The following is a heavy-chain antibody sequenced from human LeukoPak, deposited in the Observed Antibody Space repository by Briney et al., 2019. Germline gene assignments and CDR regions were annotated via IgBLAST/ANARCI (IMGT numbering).Heavy chain of an antibody. CDR2: INHSGST. J-gene: IGHJ1*01. CDR3: ARGGDTAMVTNGYFLH. Sequence: SETLSLTCAVYGGSFSGYYWSWIRQPPGKGLEWIGEINHSGSTNYNPSLKSRVTISVDTSKNQFSLKLSSVTAADTAVYYCARGGDTAMVTNGYFLHWGQGTLVTVSS. V-gene: IGHV4-34*01. CDR1: GGSFSGYY. D-gene: IGHD5-18*01.